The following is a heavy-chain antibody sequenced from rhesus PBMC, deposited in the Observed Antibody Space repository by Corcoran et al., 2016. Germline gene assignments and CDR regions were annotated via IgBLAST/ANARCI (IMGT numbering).Heavy chain of an antibody. J-gene: IGHJ6*01. CDR3: AKNAVGTTNNYGLNS. D-gene: IGHD1-44*01. CDR1: GVSLVNSW. CDR2: INANSGST. Sequence: QVQLQESGPGLVKSSETLSLTCTVSGVSLVNSWWSWIRRSPGKGLEWIGEINANSGSTKYNPSLKRRVTFSRDASKNQVSLRLRSMTPADTAVYYGAKNAVGTTNNYGLNSWGQGVVVTVSS. V-gene: IGHV4-80*01.